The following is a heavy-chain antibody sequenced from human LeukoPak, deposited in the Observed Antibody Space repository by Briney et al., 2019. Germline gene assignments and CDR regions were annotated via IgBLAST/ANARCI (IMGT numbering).Heavy chain of an antibody. V-gene: IGHV1-69*06. CDR3: ARTHCSSTSCFISSYGMDV. CDR2: IIPIFGTA. J-gene: IGHJ6*04. CDR1: GRTFSSYA. Sequence: ASVKVSCKASGRTFSSYAISWVRQAPGQGLEWMGRIIPIFGTANYAQKFQGRVTITADKSTSTAYMELSSLRSEDTAVYYCARTHCSSTSCFISSYGMDVWGKGTTVTVSS. D-gene: IGHD2-2*01.